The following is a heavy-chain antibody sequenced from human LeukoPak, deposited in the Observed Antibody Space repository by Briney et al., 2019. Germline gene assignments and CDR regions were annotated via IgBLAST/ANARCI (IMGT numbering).Heavy chain of an antibody. CDR3: ARFPRYYYDSSGSPGAFDI. Sequence: GGSLRLSCAASGFTFSSYGMHWVRQAPGKGLEGVAVIWYDGSNKYYADSVKGRFTISRDNSKNTLYLQMNSLRAEDTAVYYCARFPRYYYDSSGSPGAFDIWGQGTMVTVSS. J-gene: IGHJ3*02. D-gene: IGHD3-22*01. V-gene: IGHV3-33*01. CDR1: GFTFSSYG. CDR2: IWYDGSNK.